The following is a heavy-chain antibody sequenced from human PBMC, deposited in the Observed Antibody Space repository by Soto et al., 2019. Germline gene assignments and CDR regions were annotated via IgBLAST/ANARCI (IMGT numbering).Heavy chain of an antibody. CDR2: IDPSVSYT. D-gene: IGHD6-19*01. Sequence: PGESLKISCKGSGYSFTSYWISWVRQMPGKGLEWMGRIDPSVSYTNYSPSFQGHVTISADKSISTAYLQWSSLKASDTAMHYCARHRSYSSGWIDYYYGMDVWGQGTTVTSP. CDR1: GYSFTSYW. V-gene: IGHV5-10-1*01. J-gene: IGHJ6*02. CDR3: ARHRSYSSGWIDYYYGMDV.